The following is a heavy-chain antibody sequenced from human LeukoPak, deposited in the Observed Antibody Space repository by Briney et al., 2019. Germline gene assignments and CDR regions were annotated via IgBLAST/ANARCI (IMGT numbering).Heavy chain of an antibody. CDR1: GGSFSGYY. CDR2: IYYSGST. J-gene: IGHJ4*02. V-gene: IGHV4-59*01. D-gene: IGHD4-17*01. CDR3: ARENYGDYADY. Sequence: SETLSLTCAVYGGSFSGYYWSWIRQPPGKGLEWIGYIYYSGSTNYNPSLKSRVTISVDTSKNQFSLKLSSVTAADTAVYYCARENYGDYADYWGQGTLVTVSS.